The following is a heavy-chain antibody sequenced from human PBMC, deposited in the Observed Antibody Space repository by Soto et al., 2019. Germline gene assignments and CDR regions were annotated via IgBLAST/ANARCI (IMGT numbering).Heavy chain of an antibody. V-gene: IGHV1-2*02. CDR2: INPNSGGT. CDR3: AILRFSGIYFDS. D-gene: IGHD3-3*01. Sequence: ASVKVSCRASGYTFSGYYIHWVRQSPAQGLEWMGWINPNSGGTNFAQKFHGRVTMTRDTSVSTAYMDLTSLTSDDTAVYFCAILRFSGIYFDSSGQGTLLTFSS. CDR1: GYTFSGYY. J-gene: IGHJ4*02.